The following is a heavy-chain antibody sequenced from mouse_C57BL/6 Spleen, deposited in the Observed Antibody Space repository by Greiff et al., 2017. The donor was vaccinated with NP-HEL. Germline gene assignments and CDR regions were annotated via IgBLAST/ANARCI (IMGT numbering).Heavy chain of an antibody. V-gene: IGHV1-26*01. J-gene: IGHJ4*01. CDR2: INPNNGGT. Sequence: EVQLQQSGPELVKPGASVKISCKASGYTFTDYYMNWVKQSHGKSLEWIGDINPNNGGTSYNQKFKGKATLTVDKSSSTAYMELRSLTSEDSAVYYCARWVAPYAMDYWGQGTSVTVSS. CDR1: GYTFTDYY. D-gene: IGHD1-1*02. CDR3: ARWVAPYAMDY.